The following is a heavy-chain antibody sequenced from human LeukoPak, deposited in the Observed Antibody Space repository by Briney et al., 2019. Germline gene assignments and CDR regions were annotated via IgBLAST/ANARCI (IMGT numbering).Heavy chain of an antibody. D-gene: IGHD1-26*01. Sequence: GGSLRLSCAASGFTFDDYAMHWVRQAPGKGLEWVSLISGDGGSTYYADSVKGRFTISRDNSKNSLYLQMNSLRTEDTALYYCARFPIVGASDAFDIWGQGTMVTVSS. J-gene: IGHJ3*02. CDR2: ISGDGGST. V-gene: IGHV3-43*02. CDR3: ARFPIVGASDAFDI. CDR1: GFTFDDYA.